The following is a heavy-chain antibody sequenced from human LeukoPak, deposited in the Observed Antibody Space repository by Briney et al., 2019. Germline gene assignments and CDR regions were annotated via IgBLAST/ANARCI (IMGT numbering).Heavy chain of an antibody. D-gene: IGHD4-17*01. CDR3: ARDDYADYPIRADV. V-gene: IGHV1-2*02. CDR1: GYTFTDYF. J-gene: IGHJ3*01. CDR2: INPKSGGT. Sequence: GASVKVSCKASGYTFTDYFMRWVRQAPGQGLEWMGWINPKSGGTNYAQEFQGRVTMTRDTSIRTAYMELTRLRSDDTAVYYCARDDYADYPIRADVWGQGTMVTVSS.